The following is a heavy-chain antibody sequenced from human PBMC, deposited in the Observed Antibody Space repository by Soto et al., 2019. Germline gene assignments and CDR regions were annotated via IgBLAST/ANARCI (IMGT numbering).Heavy chain of an antibody. CDR2: IYYSGST. V-gene: IGHV4-31*03. CDR1: GGSISSGGYY. J-gene: IGHJ5*02. CDR3: ARVRDSSGYYSGRWFDH. D-gene: IGHD3-22*01. Sequence: SETLSLTCTVSGGSISSGGYYWSWIRQHPGKGLEWIGYIYYSGSTYYNPSLKSRVTISVDTSKNQFSLKLSSVTAADTAVYYCARVRDSSGYYSGRWFDHWGQGTLVTVSS.